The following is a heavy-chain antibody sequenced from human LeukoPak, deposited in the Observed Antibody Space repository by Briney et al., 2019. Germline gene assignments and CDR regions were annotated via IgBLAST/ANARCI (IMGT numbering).Heavy chain of an antibody. D-gene: IGHD3-10*01. J-gene: IGHJ4*02. CDR3: ARGREWFGELCGYYFDY. V-gene: IGHV4-59*01. Sequence: SETLSLTCTVSGGSISSYYWSWIRQPPGKGLEWIGYIYYSGSTNYNPSLKSRVTISVDTSKKQFSLNLSSVTAADTAVYYCARGREWFGELCGYYFDYWGQGTLVTVSS. CDR1: GGSISSYY. CDR2: IYYSGST.